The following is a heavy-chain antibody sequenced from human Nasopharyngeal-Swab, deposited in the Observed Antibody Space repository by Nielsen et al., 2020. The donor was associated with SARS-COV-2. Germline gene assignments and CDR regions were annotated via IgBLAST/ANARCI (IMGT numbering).Heavy chain of an antibody. CDR2: INTDGSTT. D-gene: IGHD3-16*02. CDR3: ARDDYVWGSYRYTGANWFDP. CDR1: GFTFSGYW. J-gene: IGHJ5*02. Sequence: GESLKISCAASGFTFSGYWMHWVRQTPGKGLVWVSRINTDGSTTDYADSVEGRFTISRDNAKNSLYLQMNSLRAEDTAVYYCARDDYVWGSYRYTGANWFDPWGQGTLVTVSS. V-gene: IGHV3-74*01.